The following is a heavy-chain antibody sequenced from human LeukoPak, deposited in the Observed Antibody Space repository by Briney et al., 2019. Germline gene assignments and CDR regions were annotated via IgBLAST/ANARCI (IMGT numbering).Heavy chain of an antibody. Sequence: SETLSLTCTVSGGSISSYYWSWIRQPAGKGLEWIGRIYTSGSTNYNPSLKSRVTMSVDTSKNQFSLKLSSVTAADTAVYYCAREVLLWFGELSGYYYMDVWGKGTTVTVSS. J-gene: IGHJ6*03. D-gene: IGHD3-10*01. CDR3: AREVLLWFGELSGYYYMDV. CDR1: GGSISSYY. CDR2: IYTSGST. V-gene: IGHV4-4*07.